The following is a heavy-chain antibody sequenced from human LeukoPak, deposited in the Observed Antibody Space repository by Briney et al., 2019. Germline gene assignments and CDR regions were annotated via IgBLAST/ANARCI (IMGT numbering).Heavy chain of an antibody. CDR3: ARDLVGGIWSAGF. J-gene: IGHJ4*02. V-gene: IGHV1-2*06. Sequence: ASVKVSCKTSGFTFTGYYVHWIRQAPGQGLEWMGRINPNSGETIYTEGFQGRVTMTRDTSISTAYMELSSLRSDDTAVYYCARDLVGGIWSAGFWGQGSLVTVSS. D-gene: IGHD3-3*01. CDR1: GFTFTGYY. CDR2: INPNSGET.